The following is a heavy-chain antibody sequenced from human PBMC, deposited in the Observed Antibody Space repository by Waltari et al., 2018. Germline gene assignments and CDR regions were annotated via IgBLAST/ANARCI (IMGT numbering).Heavy chain of an antibody. V-gene: IGHV4-34*01. J-gene: IGHJ4*02. CDR1: GGSFSGYY. CDR2: SNHSGST. Sequence: QVQLQQWGAGLLKPSETLSLTCAVYGGSFSGYYWSWIRQPPGKGLEWIGESNHSGSTNYNPSLKSRVTISVDTSKNQFSLKLSSVTAADTAVYYCARASQYYDFWSGYYYFDYWGQGTLVTVSS. CDR3: ARASQYYDFWSGYYYFDY. D-gene: IGHD3-3*01.